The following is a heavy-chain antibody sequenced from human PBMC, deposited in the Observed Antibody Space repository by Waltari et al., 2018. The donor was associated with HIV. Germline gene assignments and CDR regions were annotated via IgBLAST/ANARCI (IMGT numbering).Heavy chain of an antibody. CDR1: GYKCTAYE. Sequence: QSGSQVVKARTAVTHACRVSGYKCTAYEVHWVKKAPRKPFQWLVRVDPETGDTFYGEHFQTRVTITVDSSSKTSFLKRTDVTSYDSAIYFCLSASGVWGQGSQVTV. CDR2: VDPETGDT. V-gene: IGHV1-69-2*01. CDR3: LSASGV. J-gene: IGHJ4*02. D-gene: IGHD1-26*01.